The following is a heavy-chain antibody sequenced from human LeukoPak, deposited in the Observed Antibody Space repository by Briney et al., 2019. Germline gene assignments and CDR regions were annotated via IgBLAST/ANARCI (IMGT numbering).Heavy chain of an antibody. CDR2: IVVGSGNT. CDR3: ARLPLRSIAVGYYGMDV. Sequence: SVKVSCKASGFTFTSSAVQWVRQARGQRLEWIGWIVVGSGNTNYAQKFQGRVTITADESTSTAYMELSSLRSEDTAVYYCARLPLRSIAVGYYGMDVWGQGTTVTVSS. CDR1: GFTFTSSA. V-gene: IGHV1-58*01. J-gene: IGHJ6*02. D-gene: IGHD6-6*01.